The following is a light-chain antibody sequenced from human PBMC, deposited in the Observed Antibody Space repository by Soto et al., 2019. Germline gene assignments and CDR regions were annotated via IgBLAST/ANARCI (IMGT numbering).Light chain of an antibody. CDR2: VNSDGRH. V-gene: IGLV4-69*01. J-gene: IGLJ7*01. CDR1: SGHSSYA. CDR3: QTWGTGIEV. Sequence: QLVLTQSPPASASLGASVKLTCTLSSGHSSYAIAWHQQQPERGPRYLMKVNSDGRHIKGDGIPDRFSGSSSGAERYLTISSLQSEDEADYYCQTWGTGIEVFGGGTQLTVL.